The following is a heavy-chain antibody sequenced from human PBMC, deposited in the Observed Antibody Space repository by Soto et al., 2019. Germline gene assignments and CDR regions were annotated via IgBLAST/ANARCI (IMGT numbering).Heavy chain of an antibody. CDR3: AKEQYSSGWYVY. J-gene: IGHJ4*02. CDR2: ISYDGSNK. V-gene: IGHV3-30*18. Sequence: GSLRLSCAASGFTFSSYGMHWVRQAPGKGLEWVAVISYDGSNKYYADSVKGRFTISRDNSKNTLYLQMNSLRAEDTAVYYCAKEQYSSGWYVYWGQGTLVTVSS. D-gene: IGHD6-19*01. CDR1: GFTFSSYG.